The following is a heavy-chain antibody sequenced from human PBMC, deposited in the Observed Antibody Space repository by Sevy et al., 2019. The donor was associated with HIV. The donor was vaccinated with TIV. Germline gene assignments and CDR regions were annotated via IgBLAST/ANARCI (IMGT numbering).Heavy chain of an antibody. D-gene: IGHD3-10*01. J-gene: IGHJ4*02. CDR2: IKQDGSEK. CDR3: ARDTYYYGSGSYWVY. CDR1: GFTFSSYW. Sequence: GGSLRLSCAASGFTFSSYWMSWVRQAPGKGLEWMANIKQDGSEKYYVDSVKGRFTTSRDNAKNSLYLQMNSLRAEDTAVYYCARDTYYYGSGSYWVYWGQGTLVTVSS. V-gene: IGHV3-7*01.